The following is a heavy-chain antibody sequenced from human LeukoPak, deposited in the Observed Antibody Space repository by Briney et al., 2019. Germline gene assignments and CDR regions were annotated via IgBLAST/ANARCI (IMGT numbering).Heavy chain of an antibody. CDR2: ISGTGGST. CDR1: GFSFSSYE. V-gene: IGHV3-23*01. CDR3: AKDLIVVLPPARSNWFDP. Sequence: HPGGPLRLSCGASGFSFSSYEMNWVRQAPGKGLEWVSAISGTGGSTYYADSVKGRFTISRDNSKNTLYLQMNSLRAEDTAVYYCAKDLIVVLPPARSNWFDPWGQGTLVTVSS. J-gene: IGHJ5*02. D-gene: IGHD2-2*01.